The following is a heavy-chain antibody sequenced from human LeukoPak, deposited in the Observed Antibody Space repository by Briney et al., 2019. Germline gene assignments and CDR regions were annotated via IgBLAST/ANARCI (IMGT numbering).Heavy chain of an antibody. D-gene: IGHD6-19*01. CDR2: IYYSGST. J-gene: IGHJ4*02. Sequence: RPSATLSLTCTVSGGSISSYYWSWIRQPPGKGLEWIGYIYYSGSTNYNPSLKSRVTISVDTSKNQFSLKLSSVTAADTAVYYCARVRGGWYDYWGQGTLVTVSS. V-gene: IGHV4-59*01. CDR1: GGSISSYY. CDR3: ARVRGGWYDY.